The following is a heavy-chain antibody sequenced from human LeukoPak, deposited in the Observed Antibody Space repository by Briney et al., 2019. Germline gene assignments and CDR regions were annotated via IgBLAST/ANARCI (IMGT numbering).Heavy chain of an antibody. CDR1: GGSISSSSYY. CDR3: ASLRERSYYARGFDY. CDR2: IYYSGST. Sequence: SETLPLTCTLSGGSISSSSYYWGWIRQTPGKGLEWIGSIYYSGSTFYSPSLKSRVTISVDTSKNQFSLKLSSVTAADTAVYYCASLRERSYYARGFDYWGQGTLVTVSS. J-gene: IGHJ4*02. V-gene: IGHV4-39*01. D-gene: IGHD1-26*01.